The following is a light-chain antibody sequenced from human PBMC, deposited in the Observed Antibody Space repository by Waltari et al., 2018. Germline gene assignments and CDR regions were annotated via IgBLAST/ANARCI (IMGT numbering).Light chain of an antibody. CDR2: AAS. Sequence: DIQMTQSPSSLSASVGDRVTITCRASQSISSYLNWYQQKPGKAPKLLIYAASSLQSGVPSRFSGSGSGTDFTLTISSLQPEDFAVYYCHQYNDGPPFNFGQGTKLEIK. CDR3: HQYNDGPPFN. J-gene: IGKJ2*01. CDR1: QSISSY. V-gene: IGKV1-39*01.